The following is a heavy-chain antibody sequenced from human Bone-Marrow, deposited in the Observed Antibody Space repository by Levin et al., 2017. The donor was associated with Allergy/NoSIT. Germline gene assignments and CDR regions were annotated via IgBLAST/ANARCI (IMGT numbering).Heavy chain of an antibody. V-gene: IGHV3-7*01. CDR2: IKQDGSEK. CDR1: GFIFHNFW. Sequence: RAGGSLRLSCVGSGFIFHNFWMSWVRQAPGKGLEWVANIKQDGSEKYYVDSVRGRFTIFRDNAKNSLYLQMNSLRAEDTAVYHCARVAAAGFDYWGQGTLVTVSS. D-gene: IGHD6-13*01. CDR3: ARVAAAGFDY. J-gene: IGHJ4*02.